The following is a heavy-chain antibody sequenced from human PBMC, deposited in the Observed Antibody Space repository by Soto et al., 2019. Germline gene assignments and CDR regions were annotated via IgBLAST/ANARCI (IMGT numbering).Heavy chain of an antibody. CDR2: VFSSVSA. Sequence: XETLSLTFIVSGVSVRSYTWSWVRQPANKGLEWIGRVFSSVSATYNPSLKSRVTITMDTPENRISLKLDSVTAADAGVYYCARDGMTTGDNWGPGTAVTVSS. D-gene: IGHD1-1*01. V-gene: IGHV4-4*07. CDR1: GVSVRSYT. CDR3: ARDGMTTGDN. J-gene: IGHJ4*02.